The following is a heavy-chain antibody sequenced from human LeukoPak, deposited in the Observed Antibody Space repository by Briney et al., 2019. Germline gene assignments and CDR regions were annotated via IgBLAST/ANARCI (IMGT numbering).Heavy chain of an antibody. V-gene: IGHV3-9*01. CDR3: AKVAVARTDYYYYMDV. Sequence: GGSLRLSCVASGFTFDDYAMHWVRQAPGKGLEWVSGISWISGSIGYADSVKGRFTISRDNAKNSLYLQMTSLRAEDTALYYCAKVAVARTDYYYYMDVWGKGTTVTVSS. CDR2: ISWISGSI. J-gene: IGHJ6*03. CDR1: GFTFDDYA. D-gene: IGHD6-19*01.